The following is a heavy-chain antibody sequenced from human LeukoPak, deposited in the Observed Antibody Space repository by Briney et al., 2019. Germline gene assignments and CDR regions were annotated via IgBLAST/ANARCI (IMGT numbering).Heavy chain of an antibody. Sequence: PSETLSLTCTVSGGSISSYYWSWIRQPPGKGLEWIGYIYYSGSTNYNPSLKSRVTISVDTSKNQFSLKLSSVTAADTAVYYCASGHSAYYGMDAWGQGTTVTVSS. V-gene: IGHV4-59*08. D-gene: IGHD3-10*01. CDR3: ASGHSAYYGMDA. CDR2: IYYSGST. CDR1: GGSISSYY. J-gene: IGHJ6*02.